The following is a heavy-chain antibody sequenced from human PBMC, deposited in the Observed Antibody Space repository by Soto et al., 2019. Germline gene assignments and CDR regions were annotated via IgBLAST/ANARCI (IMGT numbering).Heavy chain of an antibody. CDR3: ARDGDYVWGSYRWSDAFDI. J-gene: IGHJ3*02. D-gene: IGHD3-16*02. Sequence: EVQLLESGGGLVQPGGSLRLSCAASGFTFYSYAMSWVRQSPGKGLEWVSTISGSSSYIYYADSVKGRFTISRDNAKNSLYLQMNSLRAEDTAVYYCARDGDYVWGSYRWSDAFDIWGQGTMVTVSS. CDR1: GFTFYSYA. CDR2: ISGSSSYI. V-gene: IGHV3-21*01.